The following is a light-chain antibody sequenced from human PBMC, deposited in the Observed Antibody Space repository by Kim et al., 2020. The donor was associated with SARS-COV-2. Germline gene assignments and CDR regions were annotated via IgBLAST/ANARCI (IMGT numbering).Light chain of an antibody. V-gene: IGKV3D-15*01. CDR2: GAS. CDR1: QSVSSN. CDR3: QHYYNWPLT. Sequence: VSPGERATLSCRASQSVSSNLAWYQQKPGQAPRLLIYGASTRATDVPARFSGSGSGTEFTLSISSLQSEDFAVYYCQHYYNWPLTFGGGTKVDIK. J-gene: IGKJ4*01.